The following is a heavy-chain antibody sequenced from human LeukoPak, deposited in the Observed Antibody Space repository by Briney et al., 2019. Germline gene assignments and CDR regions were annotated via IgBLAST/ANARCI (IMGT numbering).Heavy chain of an antibody. CDR3: ARGPAGYN. Sequence: GGSLRLSCAASGFTVSSNHMSWVRQAPGKGLEWVSVIYSGGSTDYADSVKGRFTISRDNSKNTLYLQMNSLRAEDTAVYHCARGPAGYNWGQGTLVTVSS. D-gene: IGHD1-1*01. V-gene: IGHV3-53*01. CDR2: IYSGGST. J-gene: IGHJ4*02. CDR1: GFTVSSNH.